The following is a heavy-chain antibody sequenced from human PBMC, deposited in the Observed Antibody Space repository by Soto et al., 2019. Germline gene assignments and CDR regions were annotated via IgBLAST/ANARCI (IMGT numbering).Heavy chain of an antibody. D-gene: IGHD2-2*01. J-gene: IGHJ4*02. CDR2: IVVGSGNT. V-gene: IGHV1-58*01. Sequence: EASVKVSCKASVLTFTSSAVQRVRQARGQRLEWIGWIVVGSGNTDYAQKFQERVTITRDMSTSTAYMELSSLRSEDTAVYYCAADRDCTSTTCYPYNFDSWGQGTLVTVS. CDR3: AADRDCTSTTCYPYNFDS. CDR1: VLTFTSSA.